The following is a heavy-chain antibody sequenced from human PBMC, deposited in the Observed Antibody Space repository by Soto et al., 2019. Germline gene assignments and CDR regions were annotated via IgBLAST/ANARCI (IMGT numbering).Heavy chain of an antibody. CDR2: ISGTDGST. J-gene: IGHJ4*02. Sequence: EVQLLESGGGLVQPGGSLRLSCAASGFSFSTYAMNWVRQTPGKGLEWVSGISGTDGSTYYADSVRGQFTISRDNSKNTLYLQMNSLRAEDTALYYCAKDPCSSWYCKYFEYWGQGTLVTVSS. D-gene: IGHD6-13*01. V-gene: IGHV3-23*01. CDR1: GFSFSTYA. CDR3: AKDPCSSWYCKYFEY.